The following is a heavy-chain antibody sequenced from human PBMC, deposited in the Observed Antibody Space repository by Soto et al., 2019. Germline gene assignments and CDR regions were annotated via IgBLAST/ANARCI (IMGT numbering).Heavy chain of an antibody. J-gene: IGHJ2*01. D-gene: IGHD1-26*01. Sequence: QVQLVESGGGVVQPGRSLRLSCAASGFTFSSYGMHWVRQAPGQGLEWVAGISYDGSNKYYEDCVKGRFTISRDNSKNPLYLQMNSLRAEDTAVYYCAKDSVDVYSGSYYYSYWYLDLWGRGTLVTVSS. CDR1: GFTFSSYG. CDR2: ISYDGSNK. V-gene: IGHV3-30*18. CDR3: AKDSVDVYSGSYYYSYWYLDL.